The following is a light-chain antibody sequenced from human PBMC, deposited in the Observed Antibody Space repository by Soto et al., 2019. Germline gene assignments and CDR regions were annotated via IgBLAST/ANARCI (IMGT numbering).Light chain of an antibody. CDR3: QQYHNTPIT. J-gene: IGKJ5*01. CDR1: QSVGGS. V-gene: IGKV3-20*01. CDR2: HTS. Sequence: EIVLTQSPGTLSLSPGERATLSCRASQSVGGSLAWYQQRPGQAPRLLVYHTSNRATGIPDRFSASGSGTDFTLTINRLEPEDFAVYYCQQYHNTPITFGQGTRLEIK.